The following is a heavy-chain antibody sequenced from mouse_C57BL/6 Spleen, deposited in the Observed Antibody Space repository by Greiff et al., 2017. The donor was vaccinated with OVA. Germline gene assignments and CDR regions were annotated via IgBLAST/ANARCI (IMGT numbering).Heavy chain of an antibody. V-gene: IGHV1-50*01. CDR3: ARHYGSSSY. CDR2: IDPSDSYT. D-gene: IGHD1-1*01. J-gene: IGHJ2*01. CDR1: GYTFTSYW. Sequence: QVQLQQPGAELVKPGASVKLSCKASGYTFTSYWMQWVKQRPGQGLEWIGEIDPSDSYTNYNQKFKGKATLTVDTSSSTAYMQLSSLTSEDSAVYYCARHYGSSSYWGQGTTLTVSS.